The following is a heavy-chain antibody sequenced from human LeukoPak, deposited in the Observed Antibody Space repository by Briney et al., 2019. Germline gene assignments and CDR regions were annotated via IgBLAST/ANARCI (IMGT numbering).Heavy chain of an antibody. D-gene: IGHD3-10*01. V-gene: IGHV3-74*01. J-gene: IGHJ4*02. Sequence: GGSLRLSCAASGFTFGNYWVHWVRQAPRKWLVWVSRINRDGSTTNYADSVKGRFTVSRDNAKNTLNLQMNSLRAEDTAVYYCARDRKSGESSEIDCWGQGTLVTVSS. CDR2: INRDGSTT. CDR3: ARDRKSGESSEIDC. CDR1: GFTFGNYW.